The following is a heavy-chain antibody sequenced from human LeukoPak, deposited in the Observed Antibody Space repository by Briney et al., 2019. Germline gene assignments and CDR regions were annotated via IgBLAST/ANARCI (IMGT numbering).Heavy chain of an antibody. V-gene: IGHV3-23*01. CDR2: ISASGGST. J-gene: IGHJ3*02. D-gene: IGHD3-22*01. Sequence: GGSLRLSCAASGFTFSSFATSWVRQAPGKGLEWVSGISASGGSTYYADSVKGRFTISRDNSKNTLYLQMNSLRAEDTAVYYCAKGFYDNSASGVFDIWGQGTMVTVSS. CDR1: GFTFSSFA. CDR3: AKGFYDNSASGVFDI.